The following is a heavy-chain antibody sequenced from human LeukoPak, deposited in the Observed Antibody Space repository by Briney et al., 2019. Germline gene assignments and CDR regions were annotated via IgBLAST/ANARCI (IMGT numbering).Heavy chain of an antibody. CDR1: GGSISTYY. CDR3: ARDNGDYRSIYYYMDV. J-gene: IGHJ6*03. CDR2: IYISGST. Sequence: SETLSLTCTVSGGSISTYYWSWIQQPAGKGLEWIGRIYISGSTNYNPSLKSRVTMSIDTSKNQFSLKLSSVTAADTAVYYCARDNGDYRSIYYYMDVWGKGTTVTVSS. D-gene: IGHD4-11*01. V-gene: IGHV4-4*07.